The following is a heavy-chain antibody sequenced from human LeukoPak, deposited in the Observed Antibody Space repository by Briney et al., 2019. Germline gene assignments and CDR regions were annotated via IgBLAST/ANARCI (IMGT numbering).Heavy chain of an antibody. CDR2: INPNSGGT. V-gene: IGHV1-2*02. J-gene: IGHJ1*01. Sequence: GASVRVSYKASVYSFSDYYILWVRQAPGQGLEWMGWINPNSGGTEYAQKFQGRVIMTRDTSISTAYMELSRLRSDDTAVYFCMYTYSDFWGQGTLVTVSS. CDR1: VYSFSDYY. D-gene: IGHD2-15*01. CDR3: MYTYSDF.